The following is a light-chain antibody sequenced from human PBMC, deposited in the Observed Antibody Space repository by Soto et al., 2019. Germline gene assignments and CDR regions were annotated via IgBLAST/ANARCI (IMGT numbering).Light chain of an antibody. CDR2: EVS. Sequence: QSALTQPASVSGSPGQSITISCTGTGSDIGGYNYVSWYQQHPGKAPKVMIYEVSNRPSGVSNRFSASKSGNTASLTISGLQAEDEADYYCTSYISSSSVVFGGGTKLTVL. V-gene: IGLV2-14*01. CDR3: TSYISSSSVV. J-gene: IGLJ2*01. CDR1: GSDIGGYNY.